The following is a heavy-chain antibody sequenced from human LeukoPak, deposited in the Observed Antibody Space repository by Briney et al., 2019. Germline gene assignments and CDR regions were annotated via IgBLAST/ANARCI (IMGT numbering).Heavy chain of an antibody. Sequence: ASVTLSCKASGYTFTVYYMHWVRQAPGQGLEWMGWINPNSGGTNYAQKFHVRVTMTRETPISTAYMELSRLRSDDTAVYYCARVWENYDLMGNSREAEVTTDYWGQPTLVAVCS. V-gene: IGHV1-2*02. CDR3: ARVWENYDLMGNSREAEVTTDY. D-gene: IGHD3-3*01. CDR1: GYTFTVYY. CDR2: INPNSGGT. J-gene: IGHJ4*02.